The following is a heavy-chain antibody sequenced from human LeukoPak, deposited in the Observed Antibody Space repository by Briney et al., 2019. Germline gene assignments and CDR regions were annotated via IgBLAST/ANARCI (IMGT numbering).Heavy chain of an antibody. CDR3: ARRIAALSRASDY. CDR2: ISSDGTNI. D-gene: IGHD6-6*01. J-gene: IGHJ4*02. CDR1: GFTFTNYH. Sequence: GGSLRLSCATSGFTFTNYHMNWVRQAPGKGVEGVSYISSDGTNILYADSVRGRFTISRDDVRNTLSLQMNSLRADDTAVYYCARRIAALSRASDYWGQGTLVTVSS. V-gene: IGHV3-48*04.